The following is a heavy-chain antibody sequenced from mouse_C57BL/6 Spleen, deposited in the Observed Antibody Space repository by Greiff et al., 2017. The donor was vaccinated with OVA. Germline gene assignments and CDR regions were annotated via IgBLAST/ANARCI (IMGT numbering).Heavy chain of an antibody. V-gene: IGHV5-4*01. Sequence: EVQGVESGGGLVKPGGSLKLSCAASGFTFSSYAMSWVRQTPEKRLEWVATISDGGSYTYYPDNVKGRFTLPRDNAKNNLYLQMSHLKSEDTAMYYGARERDYYGSSYFGDWGQGTTLTVSS. J-gene: IGHJ2*01. CDR2: ISDGGSYT. D-gene: IGHD1-1*01. CDR1: GFTFSSYA. CDR3: ARERDYYGSSYFGD.